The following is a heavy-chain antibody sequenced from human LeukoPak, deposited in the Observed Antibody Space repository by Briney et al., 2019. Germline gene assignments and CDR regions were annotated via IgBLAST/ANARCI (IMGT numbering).Heavy chain of an antibody. D-gene: IGHD5-12*01. Sequence: GGSLRLSCAASGFTFSSYWMSWVRQAPGKGLEWVSYISSSSSTIYYADSVKGRFTISRDNAKNSLYLQMNSLRAEDTAVYYCARAWRLDYFDYWGQGTLVTVSS. CDR3: ARAWRLDYFDY. CDR1: GFTFSSYW. J-gene: IGHJ4*02. V-gene: IGHV3-48*01. CDR2: ISSSSSTI.